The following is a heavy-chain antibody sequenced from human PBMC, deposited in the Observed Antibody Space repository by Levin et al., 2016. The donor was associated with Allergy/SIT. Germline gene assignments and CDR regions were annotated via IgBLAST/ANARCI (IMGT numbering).Heavy chain of an antibody. Sequence: WVRQAPGQGLEWMGWISAYNGNTNYAQKLQGRVTMTTDTSTSTAYMELRSLRSDDTAVYYCARDSYCGGGCYPYYYYGMDVWGQGTTVTVSS. J-gene: IGHJ6*02. D-gene: IGHD2-21*02. V-gene: IGHV1-18*01. CDR3: ARDSYCGGGCYPYYYYGMDV. CDR2: ISAYNGNT.